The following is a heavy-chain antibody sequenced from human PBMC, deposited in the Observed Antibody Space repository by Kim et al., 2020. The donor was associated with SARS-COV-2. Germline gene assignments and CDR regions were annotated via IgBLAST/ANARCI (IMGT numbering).Heavy chain of an antibody. CDR1: GGTFSSYA. J-gene: IGHJ4*02. V-gene: IGHV1-69*13. CDR2: IIPIFGTA. D-gene: IGHD5-12*01. CDR3: ARRNVDIVATIRWGYFDY. Sequence: SVKVSCKASGGTFSSYAISWVRQAPGQGLEWMGGIIPIFGTANYAQKFQGRVTITADESTSTAYMELSSLRSEDTAVYYCARRNVDIVATIRWGYFDYWGQGTLVTVS.